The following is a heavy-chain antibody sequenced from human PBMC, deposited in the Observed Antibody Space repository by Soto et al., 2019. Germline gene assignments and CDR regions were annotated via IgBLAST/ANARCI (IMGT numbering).Heavy chain of an antibody. V-gene: IGHV1-69*08. CDR2: IITVLGTT. J-gene: IGHJ6*02. CDR1: GDTFSSYA. CDR3: ARRRYCGYDCYHKHYNGMDV. D-gene: IGHD2-21*01. Sequence: QVQLVQSGAELKKTGSSVKVSCRASGDTFSSYAVNWVRQAPGRGLEWMGRIITVLGTTDYAQNFKGRVTSTAEKSTKTVYMELSSLRSEDTAVYYCARRRYCGYDCYHKHYNGMDVWGPGTTVTVAS.